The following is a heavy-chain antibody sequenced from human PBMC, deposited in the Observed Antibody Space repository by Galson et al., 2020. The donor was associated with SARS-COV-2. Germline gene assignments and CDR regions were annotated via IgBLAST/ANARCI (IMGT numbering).Heavy chain of an antibody. CDR3: AKDIRLYGSGSYYNALDY. Sequence: GGSLRLSCAASGFTFDDYAMHWVSQVPGKGLEWVSLISWDGGSTYYADSVKGRFTTSRDNSKNSLYLQMSSLRAEDTALYYCAKDIRLYGSGSYYNALDYWGQGTLVTVSS. D-gene: IGHD3-10*01. V-gene: IGHV3-43D*04. CDR2: ISWDGGST. J-gene: IGHJ4*02. CDR1: GFTFDDYA.